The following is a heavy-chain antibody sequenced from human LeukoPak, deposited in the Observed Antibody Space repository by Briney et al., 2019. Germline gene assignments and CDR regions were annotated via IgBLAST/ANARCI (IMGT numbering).Heavy chain of an antibody. J-gene: IGHJ5*02. CDR2: INHSGST. CDR1: GGSFSGYY. D-gene: IGHD3-10*01. Sequence: PSETLSLTCAVYGGSFSGYYWSWIRQPPGKGLEWIGEINHSGSTNYNPSLKSRVTMSVDTSKNQFSLNLSSVTAADTAVYYCARDIDRSGSYYNGLDPWGQGTLVTISS. CDR3: ARDIDRSGSYYNGLDP. V-gene: IGHV4-34*01.